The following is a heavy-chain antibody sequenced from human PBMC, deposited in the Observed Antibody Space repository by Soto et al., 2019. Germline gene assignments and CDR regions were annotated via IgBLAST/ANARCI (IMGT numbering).Heavy chain of an antibody. CDR2: IWYDGSNK. V-gene: IGHV3-33*01. CDR3: AAAPYYCSGGSCYNTRYYYYGMDV. CDR1: GFTFSSYG. D-gene: IGHD2-15*01. Sequence: GGSLRLSCAASGFTFSSYGMHWVRQAPGKGLEWVAVIWYDGSNKYYADSVKGRFTISRDNSKNTLYLQMNSLRAEDTAVYYCAAAPYYCSGGSCYNTRYYYYGMDVWGQGTTVTVSS. J-gene: IGHJ6*02.